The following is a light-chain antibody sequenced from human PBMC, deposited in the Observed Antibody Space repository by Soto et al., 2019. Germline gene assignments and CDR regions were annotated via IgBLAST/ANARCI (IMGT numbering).Light chain of an antibody. Sequence: QSVLTQPPSASGSPGQSVTISCTGTSSDVGGYTYVSWYQQHPGKAPKLMIYEVSKRPSGVPDRFSGSKSGNTASLTVAGLQAEYEDDYYCSSYAGSNNFVVFGGGTKQTVL. CDR1: SSDVGGYTY. J-gene: IGLJ2*01. V-gene: IGLV2-8*01. CDR2: EVS. CDR3: SSYAGSNNFVV.